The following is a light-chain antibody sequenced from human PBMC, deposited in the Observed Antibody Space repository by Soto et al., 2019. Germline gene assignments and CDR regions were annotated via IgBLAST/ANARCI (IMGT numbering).Light chain of an antibody. V-gene: IGKV1-5*01. CDR2: DAS. CDR1: QSISSW. J-gene: IGKJ3*01. Sequence: DIQMTQSPSTLSASVGDRVTITCRASQSISSWLAWYQQKPGKAPKLLIYDASSLESGVPSWFSGSGSGTEFTLTISSLQPDDFATYYCQQYNSYLFTFGPGTKVDIK. CDR3: QQYNSYLFT.